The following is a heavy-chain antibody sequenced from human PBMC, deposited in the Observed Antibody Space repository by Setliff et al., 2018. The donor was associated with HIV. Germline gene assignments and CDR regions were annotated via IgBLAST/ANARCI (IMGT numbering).Heavy chain of an antibody. V-gene: IGHV1-18*01. CDR1: GYTFSTYG. D-gene: IGHD3-9*01. CDR2: IGAYNGNT. Sequence: ASVKVSCKASGYTFSTYGISWVRQAPGQGLEWMGWIGAYNGNTNYAQKLQGRVTMTTDTSTSTAYMELRSLRSDDTAVYYCARVGGPYYDLLTGYYGAVDYWGQGTLVTVSS. J-gene: IGHJ4*02. CDR3: ARVGGPYYDLLTGYYGAVDY.